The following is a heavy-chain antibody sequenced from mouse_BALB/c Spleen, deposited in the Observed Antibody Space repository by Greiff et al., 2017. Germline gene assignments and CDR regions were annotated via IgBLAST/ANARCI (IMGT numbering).Heavy chain of an antibody. D-gene: IGHD2-1*01. J-gene: IGHJ4*01. CDR1: GYAFSSYW. CDR2: IYPGDGDT. CDR3: ARDGNYVSYAMDY. Sequence: QVQLQQSGAELVRPGSSVKISCKASGYAFSSYWMNWVKQRPGQGLEWIGQIYPGDGDTNYNGKFKGKATLTADKSSSTAYMQLSSLTSEDSAVYFCARDGNYVSYAMDYWGQGTSVTVSS. V-gene: IGHV1-80*01.